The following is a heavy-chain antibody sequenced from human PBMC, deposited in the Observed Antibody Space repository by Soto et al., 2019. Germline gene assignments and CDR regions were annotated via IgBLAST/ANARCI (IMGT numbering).Heavy chain of an antibody. D-gene: IGHD6-25*01. V-gene: IGHV4-31*03. Sequence: PSETLSLTCTVSGGSISSGGYYWSWIRQHPGKGLEWIGYIYYSGSTYYNPSLKSRVTISVDTSKNQFSLKLSSVTAADTAVYYCARDRLEGWVYGMDVWGQGTTVTVSS. CDR1: GGSISSGGYY. CDR3: ARDRLEGWVYGMDV. CDR2: IYYSGST. J-gene: IGHJ6*02.